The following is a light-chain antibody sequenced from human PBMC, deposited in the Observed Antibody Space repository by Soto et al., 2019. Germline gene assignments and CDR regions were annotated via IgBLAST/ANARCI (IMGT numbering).Light chain of an antibody. CDR2: ANN. CDR1: SSNIGADFD. Sequence: QSVLTQPPSVSGPPGQRVTISCTGSSSNIGADFDVHWYQQPPGTAPKFLISANNNRPSGVPDRFSASRSGTSASLAITGLQAEDEADYYCHSYDSSLSGWVFGGGTKLTVL. J-gene: IGLJ3*02. CDR3: HSYDSSLSGWV. V-gene: IGLV1-40*01.